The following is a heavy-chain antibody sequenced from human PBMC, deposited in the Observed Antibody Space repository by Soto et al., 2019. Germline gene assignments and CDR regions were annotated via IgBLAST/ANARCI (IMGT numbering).Heavy chain of an antibody. V-gene: IGHV4-39*01. D-gene: IGHD3-10*01. CDR2: LYYEASTPHNLWRT. J-gene: IGHJ1*01. CDR3: ARYPKTYFYGSGNLRH. Sequence: QLQLQESGPGLVKPSETLSLTCTVSGGSISSGNYYWGWIRQPPGKGLEWIGRLYYEASTPHNLWRTNDNPSPKSRVTMAVDTSKNQFSLKLNSVTAADTAVYKCARYPKTYFYGSGNLRHWGQGTLVTVSS. CDR1: GGSISSGNYY.